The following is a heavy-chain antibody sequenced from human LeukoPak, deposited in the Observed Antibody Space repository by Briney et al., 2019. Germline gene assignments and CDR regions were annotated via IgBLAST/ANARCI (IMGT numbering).Heavy chain of an antibody. D-gene: IGHD3-22*01. CDR1: GYTFTGYY. CDR3: AKEDGSGFNWFDP. Sequence: SCKASGYTFTGYYMHWVRQAPGKGLEWVGVISYDGSNKYYADSVKGRFTISRDNSKNTLYLQMNSLRAEDTAVYYCAKEDGSGFNWFDPWGQGTLVTVSS. CDR2: ISYDGSNK. V-gene: IGHV3-30*18. J-gene: IGHJ5*02.